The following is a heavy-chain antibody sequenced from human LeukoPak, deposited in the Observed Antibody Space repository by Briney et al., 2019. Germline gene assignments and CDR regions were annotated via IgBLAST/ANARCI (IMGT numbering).Heavy chain of an antibody. CDR3: ARDPVPGRFDY. CDR1: GYTFNNYA. J-gene: IGHJ4*02. D-gene: IGHD6-19*01. CDR2: INTNTGNP. V-gene: IGHV7-4-1*02. Sequence: ASVKVSCKASGYTFNNYAMNWVRQAPGQGLEWMGWINTNTGNPTHAQGFTGRFVFSLDTSVNTAYLQISSLKAEDTAVYYCARDPVPGRFDYWGQGTLVTVSS.